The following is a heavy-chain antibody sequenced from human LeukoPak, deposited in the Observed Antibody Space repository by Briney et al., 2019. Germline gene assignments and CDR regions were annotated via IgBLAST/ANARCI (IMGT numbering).Heavy chain of an antibody. J-gene: IGHJ4*02. CDR3: ARAFSVVTHYFDY. CDR2: IKQDGSEK. CDR1: GFTFSSYW. V-gene: IGHV3-7*01. Sequence: GGSLRLSCAASGFTFSSYWMSWVRQAPGKGLEWVANIKQDGSEKYYVDSVKGRFTISRDDAKNSLYLQMNSLRAEDTAVYYCARAFSVVTHYFDYWGQGTLVTVSS. D-gene: IGHD4-23*01.